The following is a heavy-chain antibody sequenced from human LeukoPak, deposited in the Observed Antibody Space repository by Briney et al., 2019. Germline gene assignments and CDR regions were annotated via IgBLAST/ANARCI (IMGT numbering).Heavy chain of an antibody. CDR2: ISSSSSYI. CDR3: ARDGGDGYNWPDY. CDR1: GFTFSSYS. V-gene: IGHV3-21*01. J-gene: IGHJ4*02. Sequence: PGGSLRLSCAASGFTFSSYSMNWVRQAPGKGLEWVSSISSSSSYIYYADSVKGRFTISRDNAKNSLYLQMNSLRAEDTAVYYCARDGGDGYNWPDYWGQGTLVTVSS. D-gene: IGHD5-24*01.